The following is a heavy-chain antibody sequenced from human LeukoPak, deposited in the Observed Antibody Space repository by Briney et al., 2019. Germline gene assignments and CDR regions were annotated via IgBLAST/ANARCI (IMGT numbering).Heavy chain of an antibody. V-gene: IGHV3-30*18. Sequence: GGSLRLSCAASGFTFSSYGMHWVRQAPGKGLEWVAVISYDGSNKYYADSVKGRFTISRDNSKNTLYLQMNSLRAEDTAVYYCAKDLHQSIAAAGTHFDYWGQGTLVTVSS. J-gene: IGHJ4*02. CDR3: AKDLHQSIAAAGTHFDY. D-gene: IGHD6-13*01. CDR1: GFTFSSYG. CDR2: ISYDGSNK.